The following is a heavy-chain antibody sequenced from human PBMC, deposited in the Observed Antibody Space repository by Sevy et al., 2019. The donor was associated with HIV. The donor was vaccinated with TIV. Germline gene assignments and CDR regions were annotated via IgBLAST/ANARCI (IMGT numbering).Heavy chain of an antibody. CDR2: IYSGGST. D-gene: IGHD1-26*01. CDR1: GFTVSSNY. V-gene: IGHV3-53*01. Sequence: GGSLRLSCAASGFTVSSNYMSWVRQAPGKGLEWVSVIYSGGSTYYADSVKGRFTISRDNSKNTRYLQMNSLRAEDTAVYYCARESYLYYYGMDVWGQGTTVTVSS. CDR3: ARESYLYYYGMDV. J-gene: IGHJ6*02.